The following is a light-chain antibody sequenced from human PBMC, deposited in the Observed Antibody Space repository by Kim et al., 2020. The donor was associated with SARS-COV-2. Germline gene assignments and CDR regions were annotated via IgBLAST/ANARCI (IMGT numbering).Light chain of an antibody. CDR3: QQYRISPYT. Sequence: EILLTQSPVTLSLSPGERATFSCGANQSLSSTFLAWYQQKPGLAPRLVIYDASMRAAGIPDRFRGSGSGTDFTLTISRLEPEDFAVYYCQQYRISPYTFGQGTKLEI. J-gene: IGKJ2*01. CDR2: DAS. V-gene: IGKV3D-20*01. CDR1: QSLSSTF.